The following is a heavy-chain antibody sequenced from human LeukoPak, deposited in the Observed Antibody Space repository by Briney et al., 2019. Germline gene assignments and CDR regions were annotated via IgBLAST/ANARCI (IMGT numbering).Heavy chain of an antibody. V-gene: IGHV4-34*01. CDR3: ARGDVDIVATIVPLGAFDI. D-gene: IGHD5-12*01. CDR2: INHSGST. J-gene: IGHJ3*02. Sequence: SETLSLTCAVYGGSFSNYYWSWIRQPPGKGLEWIGKINHSGSTNYNPSLKSRVTISVDTSKNQFSLKLSSVTAADTAVYYCARGDVDIVATIVPLGAFDIWGQGTMVTVSS. CDR1: GGSFSNYY.